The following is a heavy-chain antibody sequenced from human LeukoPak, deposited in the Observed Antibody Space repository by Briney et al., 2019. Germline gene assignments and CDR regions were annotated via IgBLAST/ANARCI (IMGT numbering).Heavy chain of an antibody. Sequence: GESLKISCKGSGYTFTTYWIGWVRQMPGKGLEWMGIIYPGDSDTRYSPSFQGQVTISADKSINTAYLQWSSLKASDSAMYYCARQDKYSSSSVDYWGQGTLVTVSS. CDR1: GYTFTTYW. CDR3: ARQDKYSSSSVDY. CDR2: IYPGDSDT. V-gene: IGHV5-51*01. J-gene: IGHJ4*02. D-gene: IGHD6-6*01.